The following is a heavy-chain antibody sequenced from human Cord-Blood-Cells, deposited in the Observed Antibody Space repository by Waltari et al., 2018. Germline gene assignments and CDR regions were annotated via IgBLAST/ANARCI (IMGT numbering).Heavy chain of an antibody. CDR3: AGTGDVLDWFDP. CDR2: IYYSGST. CDR1: RGSISSSRYH. Sequence: QLQLQESGPGLVKPSAPLSLTCTVPRGSISSSRYHWGWLRQPPGKGLEWIGSIYYSGSTYYNPSLKSRVTIAVDTSKNQFALKLSSVTAADTAVYYCAGTGDVLDWFDPWGQGTLVTVSS. J-gene: IGHJ5*02. V-gene: IGHV4-39*01. D-gene: IGHD7-27*01.